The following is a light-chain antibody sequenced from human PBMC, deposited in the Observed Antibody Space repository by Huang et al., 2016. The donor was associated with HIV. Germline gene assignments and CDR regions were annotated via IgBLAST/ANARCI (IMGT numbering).Light chain of an antibody. CDR3: QQYNNWPPWT. V-gene: IGKV3-15*01. CDR2: GAS. J-gene: IGKJ1*01. Sequence: EIVMTQSPATLSVSPGERATLSCRASESVSSRLAWYQQKPGQSPGLLVFGASTRAAGVPVRFSGSGSGTEFTLTISSLQSEDFAFYFCQQYNNWPPWTFGQGTKVDI. CDR1: ESVSSR.